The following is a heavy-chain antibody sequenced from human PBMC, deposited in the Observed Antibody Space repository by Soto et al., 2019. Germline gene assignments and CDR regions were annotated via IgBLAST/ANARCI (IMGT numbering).Heavy chain of an antibody. CDR1: GGTFSSYA. CDR2: IIPIFGTA. J-gene: IGHJ6*02. D-gene: IGHD3-10*01. V-gene: IGHV1-69*01. Sequence: QVQLVQSGAEVKKPGSSVKVSCKASGGTFSSYAISWVRQAPGQGLEWMGGIIPIFGTANYAQKFQGRVTITVGESTRTSYMECGRPRSGEEAGYFCGREQRKVPLVTMARGGGYGMDVWGQGTTVTVSS. CDR3: GREQRKVPLVTMARGGGYGMDV.